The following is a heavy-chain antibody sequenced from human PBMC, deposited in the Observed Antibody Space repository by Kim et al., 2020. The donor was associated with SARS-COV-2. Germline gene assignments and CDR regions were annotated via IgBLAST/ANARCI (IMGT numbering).Heavy chain of an antibody. D-gene: IGHD6-13*01. J-gene: IGHJ4*02. CDR2: ISSSSYT. CDR1: GFTFSDYY. CDR3: ARDVFYSSRGLGY. Sequence: GGSLRLSCAASGFTFSDYYMSWIRQAPGKGLEWVSYISSSSYTNYADSVKGRFTISRDNAKNSLYLQMNSLRAEDTAVYYCARDVFYSSRGLGYWGQGTLVTVSS. V-gene: IGHV3-11*06.